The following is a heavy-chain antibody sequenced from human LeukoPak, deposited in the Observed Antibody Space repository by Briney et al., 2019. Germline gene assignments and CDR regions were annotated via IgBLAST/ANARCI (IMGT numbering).Heavy chain of an antibody. D-gene: IGHD2-21*01. CDR3: AYIAGLRFDY. CDR2: IYYSGGT. J-gene: IGHJ4*02. Sequence: SETLSLTCTVSGVSISSYYWSWIRQPPGKGLEWIGYIYYSGGTSHSPSLKSRVTMSIDTSKSQFSLKLDSVTTADTAVYYCAYIAGLRFDYWGQGVLVTVSS. V-gene: IGHV4-59*01. CDR1: GVSISSYY.